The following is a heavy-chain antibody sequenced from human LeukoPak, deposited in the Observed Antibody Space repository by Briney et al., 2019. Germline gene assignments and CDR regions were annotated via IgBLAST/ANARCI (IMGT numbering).Heavy chain of an antibody. CDR1: GGSISTNNYY. CDR3: ARHGYDVLSGLFDY. Sequence: TPSETLSLTCTVSGGSISTNNYYWGWIRQPPGKGLEWIGSIFYRGNTYYNPSLKSRVTISIDTSKDQFSLKLTSVTAAGTAIFYCARHGYDVLSGLFDYWGQGSLVTVSS. J-gene: IGHJ4*02. V-gene: IGHV4-39*01. CDR2: IFYRGNT. D-gene: IGHD3-3*01.